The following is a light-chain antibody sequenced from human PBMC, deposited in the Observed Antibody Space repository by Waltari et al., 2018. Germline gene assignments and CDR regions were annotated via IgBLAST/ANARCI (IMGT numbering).Light chain of an antibody. CDR2: DSS. Sequence: DIQMAQSPSSLSASIGDRVTIPCRASQFINTYLNWYQHKPGEAPKLLIYDSSTLQIGVPSRFSCSGSGTDFTLTISSLQPEDIATYYCQQSFGNPPWTFGRGTKV. CDR3: QQSFGNPPWT. CDR1: QFINTY. V-gene: IGKV1-39*01. J-gene: IGKJ1*01.